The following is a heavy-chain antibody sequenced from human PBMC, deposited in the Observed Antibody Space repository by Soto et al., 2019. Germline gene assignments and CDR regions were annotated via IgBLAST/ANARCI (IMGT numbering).Heavy chain of an antibody. CDR2: IIPIFGTA. D-gene: IGHD2-15*01. Sequence: SVKVSCKASGGTFSSYAISWVRQAPGQGLEWMGGIIPIFGTANYAQKFQGRVTITADESTSTAYMELSSLRSEDTAVYYCARDSVVVAATELAPVFDYWGQGTLVTVSS. CDR3: ARDSVVVAATELAPVFDY. CDR1: GGTFSSYA. J-gene: IGHJ4*02. V-gene: IGHV1-69*13.